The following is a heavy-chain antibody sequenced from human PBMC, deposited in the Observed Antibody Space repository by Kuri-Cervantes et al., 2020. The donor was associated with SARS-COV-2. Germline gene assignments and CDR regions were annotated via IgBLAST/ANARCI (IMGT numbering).Heavy chain of an antibody. V-gene: IGHV3-7*01. CDR2: IKQDGSEK. CDR3: ARGRQWLALYYFDY. D-gene: IGHD6-19*01. Sequence: GESLKISCAASGFTFSSYWMSWVRQAPGKGLEWVANIKQDGSEKYYVDSVKGRLTISRDNAKNSLYLQMNSLRAEDTAVYYCARGRQWLALYYFDYWGQGTLVTVSS. J-gene: IGHJ4*02. CDR1: GFTFSSYW.